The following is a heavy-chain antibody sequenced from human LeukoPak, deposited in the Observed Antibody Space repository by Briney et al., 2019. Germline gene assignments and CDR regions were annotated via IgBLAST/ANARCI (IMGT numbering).Heavy chain of an antibody. J-gene: IGHJ4*02. Sequence: GGSLRLSCASSGFTFRSFGMHWVRQAPGKGLEWVAVISYDGSNKYYADSVKGRFTISRDNSKNTLYLQMNSLRAEDTAVYYCAKDPWDYWGQGTLVTVSS. CDR3: AKDPWDY. CDR1: GFTFRSFG. CDR2: ISYDGSNK. V-gene: IGHV3-30*18.